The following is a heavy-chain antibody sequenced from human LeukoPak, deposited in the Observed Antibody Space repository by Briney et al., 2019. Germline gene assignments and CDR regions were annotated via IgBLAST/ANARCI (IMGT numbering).Heavy chain of an antibody. J-gene: IGHJ4*02. Sequence: PGGSLRLSCAASGFTFSNAWMSWVRQAPGKGLEWVGRIKSKTDGGTTDYAAPVKGRFTISRDDSKNTLYLQMDSLKTEDTAVYYCTTDSYNLDYFDYWGQGTLVTVSS. D-gene: IGHD5-24*01. V-gene: IGHV3-15*01. CDR2: IKSKTDGGTT. CDR1: GFTFSNAW. CDR3: TTDSYNLDYFDY.